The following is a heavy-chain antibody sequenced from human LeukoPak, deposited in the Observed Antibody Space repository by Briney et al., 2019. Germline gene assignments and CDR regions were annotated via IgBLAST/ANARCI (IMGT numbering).Heavy chain of an antibody. CDR2: IYHSGST. CDR1: GGFISFYY. Sequence: SETLSLTCTVSGGFISFYYWTWIRQSPGKALEWIGTIYHSGSTDDNPSLKSRVTMSVDTSKNQFSLKLTSVTAADTAVYYWARHAQRKFFDYWGQGTLVTVSS. J-gene: IGHJ4*02. V-gene: IGHV4-59*08. D-gene: IGHD1-1*01. CDR3: ARHAQRKFFDY.